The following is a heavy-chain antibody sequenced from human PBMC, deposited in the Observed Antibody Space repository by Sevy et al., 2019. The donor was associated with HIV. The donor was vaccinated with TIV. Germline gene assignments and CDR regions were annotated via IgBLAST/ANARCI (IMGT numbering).Heavy chain of an antibody. V-gene: IGHV3-23*01. CDR3: AGGRFDSTGSFDAFDI. Sequence: GGSLRLSCAASGITFSGYAMNWVRQAPGKGLDWVSTIYGSAGVTYYADSVKGRFTTSRDNSKNTLFLQMNNLRAEDTAVYYCAGGRFDSTGSFDAFDIWGRGTLVAVSS. D-gene: IGHD3-22*01. CDR1: GITFSGYA. J-gene: IGHJ3*02. CDR2: IYGSAGVT.